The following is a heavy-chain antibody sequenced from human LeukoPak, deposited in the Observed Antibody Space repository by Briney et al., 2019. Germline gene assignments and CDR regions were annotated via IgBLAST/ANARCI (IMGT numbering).Heavy chain of an antibody. CDR1: GGSISSYY. D-gene: IGHD3-22*01. CDR2: IYYSGST. J-gene: IGHJ3*02. V-gene: IGHV4-59*01. Sequence: SETLSLTCTVSGGSISSYYWSWIRQPPGKGLEWIGYIYYSGSTNYNPSLKSRVTISVDSSKNQFSLKLSSVTAADTAVYYCARDGSSGLRTFEIWGQGTMVTVSS. CDR3: ARDGSSGLRTFEI.